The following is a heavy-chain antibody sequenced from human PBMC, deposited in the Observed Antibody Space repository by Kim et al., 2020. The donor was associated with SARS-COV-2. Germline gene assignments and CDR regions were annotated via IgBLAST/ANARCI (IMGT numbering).Heavy chain of an antibody. D-gene: IGHD5-18*01. V-gene: IGHV1-18*01. CDR2: ISAYNGNT. CDR3: ARHSPAVDTAMVSYYYYYMDV. Sequence: ASVKVSCKASGYTFTSYGISWVRQAPGQGLEWMGWISAYNGNTNYAQKLQGRVTMTTDTSTSTAYMELRSLRSDDTAVYYCARHSPAVDTAMVSYYYYYMDVWGKGTTVTVSS. J-gene: IGHJ6*03. CDR1: GYTFTSYG.